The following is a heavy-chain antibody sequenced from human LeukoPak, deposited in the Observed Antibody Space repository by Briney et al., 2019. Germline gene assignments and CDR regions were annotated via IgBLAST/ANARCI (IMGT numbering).Heavy chain of an antibody. CDR2: IYDSGTT. CDR1: GGSISSTTYC. CDR3: ARGPTLNYFHH. Sequence: SETLSLTCTVSGGSISSTTYCWGWIRQPPGKGLEWIGTIYDSGTTYYNPALNRRVTISVDTSKNQFSLELSSRTAADTAVYYCARGPTLNYFHHWGQGTLVSVPS. V-gene: IGHV4-39*02. J-gene: IGHJ1*01.